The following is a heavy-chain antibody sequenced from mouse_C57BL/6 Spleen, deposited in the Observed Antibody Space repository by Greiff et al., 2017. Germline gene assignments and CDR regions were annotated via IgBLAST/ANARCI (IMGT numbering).Heavy chain of an antibody. CDR1: GYAFTNYL. J-gene: IGHJ4*01. D-gene: IGHD1-1*01. CDR2: INPGSGGT. CDR3: GRFTTVVASYYYAMDY. Sequence: QVQLQQSGAELVRPGTSVKVSCKASGYAFTNYLIEWVKQRPGQGLEWIGVINPGSGGTNYNEKFKGKATLTAAQSSSTAYKRLSNLTSEDSAVYCCGRFTTVVASYYYAMDYWGQGTSVTVSS. V-gene: IGHV1-54*01.